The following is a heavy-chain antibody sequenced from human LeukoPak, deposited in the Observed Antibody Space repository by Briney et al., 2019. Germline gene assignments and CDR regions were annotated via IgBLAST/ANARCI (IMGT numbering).Heavy chain of an antibody. V-gene: IGHV3-48*03. CDR2: ISDSGRST. Sequence: GGSLRLSCSVSGLTFSNFKMNWVRQAPGKGLEWVSYISDSGRSTFYADSVKGRFTISRDNAKNSLYLQMSSLRVEDTAVYYCASWAGNTQSDSWSGPFDYWGQGTLVTVSS. CDR3: ASWAGNTQSDSWSGPFDY. D-gene: IGHD3-3*01. J-gene: IGHJ4*02. CDR1: GLTFSNFK.